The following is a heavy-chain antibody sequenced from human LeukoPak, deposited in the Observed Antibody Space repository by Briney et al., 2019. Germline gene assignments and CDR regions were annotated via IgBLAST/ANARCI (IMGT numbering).Heavy chain of an antibody. CDR3: AKFSPLDIAVVVPATGRDY. J-gene: IGHJ4*02. V-gene: IGHV3-23*01. D-gene: IGHD2-15*01. Sequence: GGSLRLSCAASGFRFSGHAMSWVRQAAGKGLEWVSGITGSGGSAYYADSVKGRFTISRDNSKNTLYLQMSSLRVEDTAVYYCAKFSPLDIAVVVPATGRDYWGQGTLVTVSS. CDR1: GFRFSGHA. CDR2: ITGSGGSA.